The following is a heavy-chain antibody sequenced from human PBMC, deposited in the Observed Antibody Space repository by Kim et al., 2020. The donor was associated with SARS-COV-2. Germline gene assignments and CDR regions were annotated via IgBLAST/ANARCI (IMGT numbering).Heavy chain of an antibody. CDR3: ARGDSSGYYYVSHFDY. V-gene: IGHV3-53*01. J-gene: IGHJ4*02. Sequence: SVKGRFPISRDNSKNTLYLQMHGLRAEDTAVYYCARGDSSGYYYVSHFDYWGQGTLVTVSS. D-gene: IGHD3-22*01.